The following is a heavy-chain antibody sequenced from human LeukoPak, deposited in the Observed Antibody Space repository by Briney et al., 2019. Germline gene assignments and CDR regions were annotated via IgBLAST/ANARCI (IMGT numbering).Heavy chain of an antibody. Sequence: GGSLRLSCAASGFTFDDYTMHWVRQAPGKGLEWVSLISWDGGSTYYADSVKGRFTISRDNSKNSLYLQMNSLRTEDTALYYCAKVTGIQLWGYFDYWGQGTLVTVSS. CDR3: AKVTGIQLWGYFDY. J-gene: IGHJ4*02. CDR2: ISWDGGST. CDR1: GFTFDDYT. D-gene: IGHD5-18*01. V-gene: IGHV3-43*01.